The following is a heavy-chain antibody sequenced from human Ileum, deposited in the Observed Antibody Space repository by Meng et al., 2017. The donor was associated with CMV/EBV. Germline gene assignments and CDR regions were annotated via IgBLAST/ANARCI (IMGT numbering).Heavy chain of an antibody. D-gene: IGHD5-12*01. CDR2: IYYTGST. CDR1: GASIIPYY. CDR3: TRLHGYVSEEFDS. Sequence: CSVSGASIIPYYWSWIRQTPGKGLEWIGYIYYTGSTHYSPSLRGRVTMSVDTSKSQFSLRLSSVTAADTAMYYCTRLHGYVSEEFDSWGQGILVTVSS. J-gene: IGHJ4*02. V-gene: IGHV4-59*08.